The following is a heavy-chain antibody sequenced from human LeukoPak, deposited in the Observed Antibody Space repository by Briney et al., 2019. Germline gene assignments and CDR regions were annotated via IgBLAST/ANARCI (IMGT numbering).Heavy chain of an antibody. CDR2: ISSSSSTT. CDR3: ANGKTVTTYNYYYYYGMDV. J-gene: IGHJ6*02. CDR1: GFTFSSYS. V-gene: IGHV3-48*01. Sequence: PGGSLRLSCAASGFTFSSYSMNWVRQAPGKGLEWVSYISSSSSTTYYADSVKGRFTISRDNSKNTLYLQMNSLRAEDTAVYYCANGKTVTTYNYYYYYGMDVWGQGTTVTVSS. D-gene: IGHD4-17*01.